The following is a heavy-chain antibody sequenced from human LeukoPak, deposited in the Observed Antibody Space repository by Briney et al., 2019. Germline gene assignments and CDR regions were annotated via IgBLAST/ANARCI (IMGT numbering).Heavy chain of an antibody. CDR1: GGSISSGSYY. J-gene: IGHJ5*02. CDR2: IYYSGST. D-gene: IGHD3-10*01. V-gene: IGHV4-39*07. Sequence: SETLSLTCTVSGGSISSGSYYWGWIRQPPGKGLEWIGSIYYSGSTYYNPSLKSRVTISVDTSKNQFSLKLSSVTAADTAVYYCASGGSGSYVNWFDPWGQGTLVTVSS. CDR3: ASGGSGSYVNWFDP.